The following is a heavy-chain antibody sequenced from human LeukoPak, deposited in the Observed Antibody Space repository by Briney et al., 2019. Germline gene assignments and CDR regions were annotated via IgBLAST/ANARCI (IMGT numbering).Heavy chain of an antibody. CDR2: IYHSGST. V-gene: IGHV4-4*02. CDR1: GGSISSSNW. D-gene: IGHD3-3*01. Sequence: SGTLSLTCAVSGGSISSSNWWSWIRQPPGKGLEWIGYIYHSGSTYYNPSLKSRVTISVDRSKNQFSLKLSSVAAADTAVYYCARAEITILFDYWGQGTLVTVSS. CDR3: ARAEITILFDY. J-gene: IGHJ4*02.